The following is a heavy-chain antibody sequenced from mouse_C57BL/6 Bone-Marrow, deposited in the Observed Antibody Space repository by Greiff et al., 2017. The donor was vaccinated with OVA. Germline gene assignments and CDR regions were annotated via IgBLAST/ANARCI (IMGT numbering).Heavy chain of an antibody. V-gene: IGHV1-81*01. Sequence: VQLQQSGAELARPGASVKLSCKASGYTFTSYGISWVKQRTGQGLEWIGEIYPRSGNTYYNEKFKGKATLTADKSSSTAYMKLRSLTSEDSAVYYCARYSGYSYYFDYWGQGTTLTVSS. D-gene: IGHD2-3*01. CDR1: GYTFTSYG. CDR3: ARYSGYSYYFDY. CDR2: IYPRSGNT. J-gene: IGHJ2*01.